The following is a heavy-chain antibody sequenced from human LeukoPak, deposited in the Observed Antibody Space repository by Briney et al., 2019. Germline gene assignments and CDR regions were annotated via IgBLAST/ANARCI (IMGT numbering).Heavy chain of an antibody. Sequence: GGSLRLSRAASGFTFSSFAMSWVRQAPGKGLGWVSGISGSGSTTYYADSVKGRFTISRDNSKNTLYLQMNSLRAEDTAVYYLAKDAWKRFDFWGHGTLVTVSS. CDR1: GFTFSSFA. CDR3: AKDAWKRFDF. V-gene: IGHV3-23*01. D-gene: IGHD1-1*01. CDR2: ISGSGSTT. J-gene: IGHJ4*01.